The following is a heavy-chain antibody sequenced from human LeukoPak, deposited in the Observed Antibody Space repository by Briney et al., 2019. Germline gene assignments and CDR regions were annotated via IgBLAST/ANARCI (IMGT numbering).Heavy chain of an antibody. CDR1: GYTFTNSG. V-gene: IGHV7-4-1*02. D-gene: IGHD6-6*01. J-gene: IGHJ4*02. CDR2: INPNTGNP. CDR3: AKEGSGSSLEY. Sequence: ASVKVSCKASGYTFTNSGLNWVRQAPGQGLEWMGWINPNTGNPTYAQGFAGRFVFSLDTSVSATYLQISSLKAEDTAMYYCAKEGSGSSLEYWGQGTLVTVSS.